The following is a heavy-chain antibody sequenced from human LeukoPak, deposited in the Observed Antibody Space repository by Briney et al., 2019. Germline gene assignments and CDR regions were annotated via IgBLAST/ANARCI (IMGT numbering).Heavy chain of an antibody. CDR2: INPNSGGT. CDR3: ARESSSWYYYYYGMDV. Sequence: ASVKVSCKASGYTFTGYYMHWVRQAPGQGLEWMGRINPNSGGTNYAQKLQGRVTMTTDTSTSTAYMELRSLRSDDTAVYYCARESSSWYYYYYGMDVWGQGTTVTVSS. CDR1: GYTFTGYY. J-gene: IGHJ6*02. D-gene: IGHD6-13*01. V-gene: IGHV1-2*06.